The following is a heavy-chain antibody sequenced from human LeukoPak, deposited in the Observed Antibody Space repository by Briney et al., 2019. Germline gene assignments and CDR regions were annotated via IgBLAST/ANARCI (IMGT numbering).Heavy chain of an antibody. Sequence: PGGSLRLSCAASGFTFSSYAMSWVRRAPGKGLEWVSAVGGSTGGTYYADSVKGRFIISRDNSKNTLYLQMNSLRAEDTAVYYCAKEAFAVVPAAKSDYWGQGTLVTVSP. D-gene: IGHD2-2*01. CDR3: AKEAFAVVPAAKSDY. CDR2: VGGSTGGT. V-gene: IGHV3-23*01. J-gene: IGHJ4*02. CDR1: GFTFSSYA.